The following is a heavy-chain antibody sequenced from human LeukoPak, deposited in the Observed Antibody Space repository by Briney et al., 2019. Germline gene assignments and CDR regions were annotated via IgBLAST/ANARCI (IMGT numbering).Heavy chain of an antibody. CDR1: GGSISSSNW. J-gene: IGHJ3*02. V-gene: IGHV4-4*02. CDR2: VYHSGST. Sequence: SETLSLTCAVSGGSISSSNWWSWVHQPPGKGLEWIGEVYHSGSTNYNPSLKSRVTRSVDKSKNQFSLKLSSVTAADTAVYYCARDPTSSWFGDTYAFDIWGQGTMVTVSS. CDR3: ARDPTSSWFGDTYAFDI. D-gene: IGHD3-10*01.